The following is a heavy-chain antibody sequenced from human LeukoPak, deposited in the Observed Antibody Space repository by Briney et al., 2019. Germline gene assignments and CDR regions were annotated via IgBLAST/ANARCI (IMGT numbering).Heavy chain of an antibody. CDR3: AKGLRQVDY. CDR1: GFTFTTYW. CDR2: INSDGSTT. Sequence: PGGSLRLSCTAPGFTFTTYWMHWVRQAPGKGLVWVSGINSDGSTTNYADSVKGRFTISRDNSKNTLYLQMNSLRAEDTAVYYCAKGLRQVDYWGQGTLVTVSS. J-gene: IGHJ4*02. V-gene: IGHV3-74*01.